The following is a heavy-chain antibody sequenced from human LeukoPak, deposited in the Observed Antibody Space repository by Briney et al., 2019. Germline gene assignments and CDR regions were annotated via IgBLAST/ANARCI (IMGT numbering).Heavy chain of an antibody. CDR2: INPNSGGT. CDR1: GYTFTGYY. V-gene: IGHV1-2*02. Sequence: ASVTVSCKASGYTFTGYYMHWVRQAPGQGLEWMGWINPNSGGTNYAQKFQGRVTMTRDTFISTAYMELSRLRSDDTAVYYCARLKMTDCSSTSCYAYYYGMDVWGQGTTVTVSS. D-gene: IGHD2-2*01. J-gene: IGHJ6*02. CDR3: ARLKMTDCSSTSCYAYYYGMDV.